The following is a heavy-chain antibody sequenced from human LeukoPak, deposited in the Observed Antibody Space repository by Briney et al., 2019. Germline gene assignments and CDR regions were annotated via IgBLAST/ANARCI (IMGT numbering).Heavy chain of an antibody. CDR3: ARAVAGTGRPFDY. CDR1: GGSICSGGYY. J-gene: IGHJ4*02. Sequence: SETLSLTCTVSGGSICSGGYYWSWIRQHPGKGLEWIGYIYYSGSTYYNPSLKSRVTISVDTSKNQFSLKLSSVTAADTAVYYCARAVAGTGRPFDYWGQGTLVTVSS. D-gene: IGHD6-19*01. V-gene: IGHV4-31*03. CDR2: IYYSGST.